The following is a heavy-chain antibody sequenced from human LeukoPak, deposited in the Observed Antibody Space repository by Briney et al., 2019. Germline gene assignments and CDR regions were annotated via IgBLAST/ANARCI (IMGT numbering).Heavy chain of an antibody. Sequence: SETLSLTCTVSGGSVSSYYWSWIRQPPGKGLEWIGYIYYSGSTNYNPSLKSRVTISVDTSKNQFSLKLSSVTAADTAVYYCARGAPDYDYDFAYWGQGTLVTVSS. CDR2: IYYSGST. J-gene: IGHJ4*02. V-gene: IGHV4-59*02. CDR1: GGSVSSYY. D-gene: IGHD5-12*01. CDR3: ARGAPDYDYDFAY.